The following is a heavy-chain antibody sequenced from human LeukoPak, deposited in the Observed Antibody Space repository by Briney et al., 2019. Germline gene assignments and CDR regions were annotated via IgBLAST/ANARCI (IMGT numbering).Heavy chain of an antibody. CDR1: GFTVSSNY. CDR2: IYSGGST. V-gene: IGHV3-66*01. D-gene: IGHD3-10*01. Sequence: GGSLRLSCAASGFTVSSNYMSWVRQAPGKGLEWVSVIYSGGSTYYADSVKGRFIISRDNSQNTLYLQMNSLKVEDTAVYYCATNRGLRWFGDRLNFENWGQGTLVIVSS. J-gene: IGHJ4*02. CDR3: ATNRGLRWFGDRLNFEN.